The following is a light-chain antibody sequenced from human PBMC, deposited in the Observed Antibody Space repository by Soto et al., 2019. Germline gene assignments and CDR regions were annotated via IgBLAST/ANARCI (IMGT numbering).Light chain of an antibody. Sequence: DIPMTQSPSTLSASVGDRVANSCRASQSISSWLAWYRQQPGKALKDLIYKASSLESGVPSRFSGSGSGTEFTLTNSSLQPDDFASYYCQQYNSYPWTFGHGTKVEIK. CDR2: KAS. CDR3: QQYNSYPWT. J-gene: IGKJ1*01. V-gene: IGKV1-5*03. CDR1: QSISSW.